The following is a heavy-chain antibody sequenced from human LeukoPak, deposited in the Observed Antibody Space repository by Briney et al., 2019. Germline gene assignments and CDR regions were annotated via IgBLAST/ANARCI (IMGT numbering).Heavy chain of an antibody. CDR2: IKQGGSEK. CDR1: GFTFSSYW. D-gene: IGHD3-10*01. V-gene: IGHV3-7*01. CDR3: ASSRQFGELLYFDY. Sequence: GGSLRLSCAASGFTFSSYWMSWVRQAPGKGLEWVANIKQGGSEKYYVDSVKGRFTISRDNAKNSLYLQMNSLRAEDTAVYYCASSRQFGELLYFDYWGQGTLVTVSS. J-gene: IGHJ4*02.